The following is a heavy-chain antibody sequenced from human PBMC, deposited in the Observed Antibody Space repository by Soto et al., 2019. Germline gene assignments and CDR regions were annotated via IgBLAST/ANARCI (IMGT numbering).Heavy chain of an antibody. CDR1: GDSISSYY. D-gene: IGHD2-2*01. Sequence: SETLSLTCTVSGDSISSYYWSWIRQPPGKGLEWIGYIYYSGSTNYNPSLKSRVTISVDTSKNQFSLKLSSVTAADTAVYYCASTSRGYDAFDIWGQGTMVTVS. V-gene: IGHV4-59*08. J-gene: IGHJ3*02. CDR2: IYYSGST. CDR3: ASTSRGYDAFDI.